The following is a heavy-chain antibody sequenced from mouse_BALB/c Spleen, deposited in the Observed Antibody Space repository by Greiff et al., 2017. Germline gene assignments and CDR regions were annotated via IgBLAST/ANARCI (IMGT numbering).Heavy chain of an antibody. J-gene: IGHJ2*01. V-gene: IGHV5-6-5*01. CDR1: GFTFSSYA. CDR3: AREDYYALDY. D-gene: IGHD1-1*01. Sequence: EVQGVESGGGLVKPGGSLKLSCAASGFTFSSYAMSWVRQTPEKRLEWVASISSGGSTYYPDSVKGRFTISRDNARNILYLQMSSLRSEDTAMYYCAREDYYALDYWGQGTTLTVSS. CDR2: ISSGGST.